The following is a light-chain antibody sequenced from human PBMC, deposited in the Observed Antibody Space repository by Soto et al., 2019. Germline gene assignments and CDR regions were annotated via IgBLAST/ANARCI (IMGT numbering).Light chain of an antibody. V-gene: IGKV3-11*01. CDR1: QAVNTR. CDR3: QQRSNRPPWT. Sequence: EIVLTQSPATLSSFPGDRVTLSCRASQAVNTRLAWYQHKPGQAPRLLIYLASNRAAGVPARFSGSGSGTDFTLTISDVEPEDFAVYYCQQRSNRPPWTFGPGTKV. CDR2: LAS. J-gene: IGKJ3*01.